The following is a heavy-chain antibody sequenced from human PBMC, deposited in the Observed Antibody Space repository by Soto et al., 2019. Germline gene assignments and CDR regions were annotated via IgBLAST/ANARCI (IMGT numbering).Heavy chain of an antibody. CDR3: AHVHGSGQFLYSYCNYFDG. Sequence: QITLKESGPTLVKPTQTLTLTCTFSGFSLTTRGVGVGWIRQPPGKALEWLAPIYWYDDKRYSPSLKSRLTITKDTSKNQVVVTVTDKDPVDTATYYCAHVHGSGQFLYSYCNYFDGWGKAATVAVS. CDR1: GFSLTTRGVG. V-gene: IGHV2-5*01. D-gene: IGHD3-10*01. J-gene: IGHJ6*03. CDR2: IYWYDDK.